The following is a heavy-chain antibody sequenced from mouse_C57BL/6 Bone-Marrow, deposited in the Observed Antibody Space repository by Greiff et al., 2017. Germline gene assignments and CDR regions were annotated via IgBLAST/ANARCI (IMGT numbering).Heavy chain of an antibody. J-gene: IGHJ2*01. CDR2: INPSSGYT. CDR3: ARDGTGLFDY. Sequence: VQLVESGAELAKPGASVKLSCKASGYTFTSYWMHWVKQRPGQGLEWIGYINPSSGYTKYNQKFKDKATLTADKSSGTADMQLSSLTYEDSAGYYCARDGTGLFDYWGEGTTLTVSS. CDR1: GYTFTSYW. V-gene: IGHV1-7*01. D-gene: IGHD4-1*01.